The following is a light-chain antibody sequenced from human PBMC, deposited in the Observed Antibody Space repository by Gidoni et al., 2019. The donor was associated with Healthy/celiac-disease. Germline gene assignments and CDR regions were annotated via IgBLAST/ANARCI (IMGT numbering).Light chain of an antibody. CDR1: QSGSSSY. CDR3: QQYGSSPRT. V-gene: IGKV3-20*01. J-gene: IGKJ1*01. Sequence: IVLTQSPATLSLSPWERATLSCRASQSGSSSYLAWYQQKPGQAPRLLIYGASSRATGIPDRFSGSGSGTDFTLTISRLESEDFAVYYCQQYGSSPRTFGQGTKVEIK. CDR2: GAS.